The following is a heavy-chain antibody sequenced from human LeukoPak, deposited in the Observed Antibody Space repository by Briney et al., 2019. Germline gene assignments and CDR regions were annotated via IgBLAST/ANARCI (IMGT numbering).Heavy chain of an antibody. CDR1: GFSFSTYN. CDR3: ARASRASAWYIDEY. Sequence: PGGSLRLSCAASGFSFSTYNMDWVRQAPGKGLEWVASIDFTSSFIFYGDSVKGRFTTSRDNAKNLLYLQLSSLRDDDSAIYYCARASRASAWYIDEYWGQGTLVTVSS. J-gene: IGHJ4*02. CDR2: IDFTSSFI. D-gene: IGHD6-19*01. V-gene: IGHV3-21*06.